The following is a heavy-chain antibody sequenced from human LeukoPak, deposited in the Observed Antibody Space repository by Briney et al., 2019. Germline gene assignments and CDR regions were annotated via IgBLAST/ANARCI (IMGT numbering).Heavy chain of an antibody. Sequence: GASVKVSCKASGYTFTSYDINWVRQATGQGLEWMGWMNPNSGSTGYAQKFQGRVTMTRNTSISTAYMELSSLRSEDTAVYYCARVYHYYDSSGYYYYFDYWGQGTLVTVSS. CDR3: ARVYHYYDSSGYYYYFDY. CDR1: GYTFTSYD. V-gene: IGHV1-8*01. CDR2: MNPNSGST. D-gene: IGHD3-22*01. J-gene: IGHJ4*02.